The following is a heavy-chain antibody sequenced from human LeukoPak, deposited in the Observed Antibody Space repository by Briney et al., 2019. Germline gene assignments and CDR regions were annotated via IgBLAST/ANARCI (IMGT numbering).Heavy chain of an antibody. CDR1: GGSISSYY. CDR2: IYYSGST. CDR3: ARVGGKGVEMVPAFDI. J-gene: IGHJ3*02. D-gene: IGHD5-24*01. V-gene: IGHV4-59*01. Sequence: SETLSLTCTVSGGSISSYYWSWIRQPPGKGLEWIGYIYYSGSTNYNPSLKSRVTISVDTSKNQFSLKLSSVTAADTAVYYCARVGGKGVEMVPAFDIWGQGTMVTVSS.